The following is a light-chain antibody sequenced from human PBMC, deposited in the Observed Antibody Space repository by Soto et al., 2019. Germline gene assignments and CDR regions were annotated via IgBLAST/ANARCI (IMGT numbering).Light chain of an antibody. Sequence: ELTQPPSVSVSPGQTASITCSGDKLGDKYACWYQQKPGQSPVLVIYQDSKRPSGIPERFSGSNSGNTATLTISGTQAMDEADYYCQAWDSSTVVFGTGTKLTVL. J-gene: IGLJ1*01. CDR2: QDS. CDR3: QAWDSSTVV. CDR1: KLGDKY. V-gene: IGLV3-1*01.